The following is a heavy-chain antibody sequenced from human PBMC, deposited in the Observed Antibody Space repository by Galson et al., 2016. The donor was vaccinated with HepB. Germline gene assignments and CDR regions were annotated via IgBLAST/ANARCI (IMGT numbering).Heavy chain of an antibody. Sequence: SLRLSCAASGFTFNKYGMHWVRQAPDKGLEWVAVISYDERNEYYGDSVKGRFTIPRDNSKNTVYLQINSLRPEDTAVYYCAKGWVEWLVQDHFDHWGQGTLVTVSP. V-gene: IGHV3-30*18. J-gene: IGHJ4*02. CDR1: GFTFNKYG. CDR3: AKGWVEWLVQDHFDH. D-gene: IGHD6-19*01. CDR2: ISYDERNE.